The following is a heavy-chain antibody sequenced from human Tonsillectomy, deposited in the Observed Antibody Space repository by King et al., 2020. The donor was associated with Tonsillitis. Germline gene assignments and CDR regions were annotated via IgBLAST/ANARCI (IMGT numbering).Heavy chain of an antibody. CDR1: GGSISSNDHY. Sequence: QLQESGPGVVKPSETLSLTCTVSGGSISSNDHYWAWIRQPPGKGLEGIGNIENSGSIFYNPSLKSRITISGGTAEKRFSLKLSSVTAADTAVYFCARYVSGSFDYWGQGVLVTVSS. J-gene: IGHJ4*02. CDR3: ARYVSGSFDY. CDR2: IENSGSI. D-gene: IGHD1-26*01. V-gene: IGHV4-39*01.